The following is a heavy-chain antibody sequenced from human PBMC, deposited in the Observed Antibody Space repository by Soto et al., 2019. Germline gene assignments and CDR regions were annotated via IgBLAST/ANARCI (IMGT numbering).Heavy chain of an antibody. CDR2: INAGNGNT. J-gene: IGHJ4*02. V-gene: IGHV1-3*01. Sequence: ASVKVSCKASGYTFTSYAMHWVRQAPGQRLEWMGWINAGNGNTKYSQKFQGRVTITRDTSASTAYMELSSLRSEDTAVYYCARGSVVVTAIPDDALDYWGQGTLVTVSS. D-gene: IGHD2-21*02. CDR1: GYTFTSYA. CDR3: ARGSVVVTAIPDDALDY.